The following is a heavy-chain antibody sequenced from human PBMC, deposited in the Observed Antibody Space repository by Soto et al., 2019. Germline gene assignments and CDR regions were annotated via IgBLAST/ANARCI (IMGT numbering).Heavy chain of an antibody. V-gene: IGHV1-69*06. D-gene: IGHD2-15*01. CDR2: IIPIFGTA. Sequence: QVQLVQSGAEVKKPGSSVKVSCKASGGTFSSYAISWVRQAPGQGLEWMGGIIPIFGTANYAQKFQGRVTITADKSTSTDDMELSRLRSEDTAVYYCARDKNVRGYCSGGSCYGENWFGPWGQGTLVTVSS. CDR1: GGTFSSYA. CDR3: ARDKNVRGYCSGGSCYGENWFGP. J-gene: IGHJ5*02.